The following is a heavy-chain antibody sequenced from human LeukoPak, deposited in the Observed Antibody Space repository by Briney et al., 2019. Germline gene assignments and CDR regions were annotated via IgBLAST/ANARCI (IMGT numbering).Heavy chain of an antibody. CDR2: ISGSGGST. Sequence: PGGSLRLSCTTSGFTFGDYVMTWARQAPGKGLEWVSAISGSGGSTYYADSVKGRFTISRDNSKNTLYLQMNSLRAEDTAVYYCAKDHKYYYYYMDVWGKGTTVTVSS. CDR1: GFTFGDYV. CDR3: AKDHKYYYYYMDV. V-gene: IGHV3-23*01. J-gene: IGHJ6*03.